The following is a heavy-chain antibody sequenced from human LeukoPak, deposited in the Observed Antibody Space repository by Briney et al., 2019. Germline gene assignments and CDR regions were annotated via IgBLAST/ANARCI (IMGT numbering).Heavy chain of an antibody. CDR2: MNPNSGNT. D-gene: IGHD2-15*01. Sequence: ASVKVSCKASGYTFTRYDINWVRQATGQGLEWMGWMNPNSGNTGYAQKFQGRVTMTRNTSISTAYMELSSLRSEDTAVYYCARSLYCSGGSCYSGADYDYWGQGTLVTVSS. J-gene: IGHJ4*02. CDR1: GYTFTRYD. CDR3: ARSLYCSGGSCYSGADYDY. V-gene: IGHV1-8*01.